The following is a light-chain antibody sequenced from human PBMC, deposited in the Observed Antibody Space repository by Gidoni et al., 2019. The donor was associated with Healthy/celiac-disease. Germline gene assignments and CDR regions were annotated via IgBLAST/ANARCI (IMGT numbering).Light chain of an antibody. CDR1: QSVSSSY. CDR2: GAS. CDR3: QQYGSSPIT. V-gene: IGKV3-20*01. J-gene: IGKJ3*01. Sequence: DIVLTQSPGTLSLSPGERATLSCRASQSVSSSYLAWYQQKPGQAPRLIIYGASSRATGIPDRFSGSGSGTDFTLTISRLEPEDFAVYYCQQYGSSPITFGPGTKVDIK.